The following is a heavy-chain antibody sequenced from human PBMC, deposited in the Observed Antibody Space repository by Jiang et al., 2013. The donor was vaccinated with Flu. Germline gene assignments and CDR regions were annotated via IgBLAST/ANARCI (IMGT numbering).Heavy chain of an antibody. CDR2: ISGSGGST. V-gene: IGHV3-23*01. CDR3: ARLGYCSSSSCLFYGMDV. J-gene: IGHJ6*02. Sequence: SAISGSGGSTYYAGSVRGRFTISRDNSKNTLYLQMNSLRADDTAVYYCARLGYCSSSSCLFYGMDVWGQGTTVTVSS. D-gene: IGHD2-15*01.